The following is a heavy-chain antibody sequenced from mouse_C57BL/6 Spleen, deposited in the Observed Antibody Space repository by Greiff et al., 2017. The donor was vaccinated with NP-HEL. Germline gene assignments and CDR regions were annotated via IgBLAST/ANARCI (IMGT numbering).Heavy chain of an antibody. CDR2: SRNKANDYTT. CDR1: GFTFSDFY. V-gene: IGHV7-1*01. Sequence: EVQGVESGGGLVQSGRSLRLSCATSGFTFSDFYMEWVRQAPGKGLEWIAASRNKANDYTTEYSASVKGRFIVSRDTSQSILYLQMNALRAEDTAIYYCARDGGATGAMDYWGQGTSVTVSS. J-gene: IGHJ4*01. CDR3: ARDGGATGAMDY.